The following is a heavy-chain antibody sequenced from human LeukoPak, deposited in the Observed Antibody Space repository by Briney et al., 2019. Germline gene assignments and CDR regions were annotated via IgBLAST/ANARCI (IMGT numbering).Heavy chain of an antibody. D-gene: IGHD2/OR15-2a*01. V-gene: IGHV4-34*01. J-gene: IGHJ4*02. CDR2: INHSGST. CDR3: TRENRPFCPFAY. Sequence: SETLSLTCAVYGGSFSGYYWSWIRQPPGKGLEWIGEINHSGSTNYNPSLRSRVTMFLDRANNQFSLSLTSVTAADSAVYYCTRENRPFCPFAYWGQGVLVTVSS. CDR1: GGSFSGYY.